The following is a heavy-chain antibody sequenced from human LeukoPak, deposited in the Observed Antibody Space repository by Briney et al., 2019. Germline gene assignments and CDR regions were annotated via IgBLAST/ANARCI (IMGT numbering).Heavy chain of an antibody. J-gene: IGHJ4*02. CDR1: GFTFSSYE. Sequence: GGSLRLSCAASGFTFSSYEMNWVRQAPGKGLEWVSYISSSGSTIYYADSVKGRFTISRDNAKNSLYLQMNSLRAEDTAVYYCVRDGYSGYEYWGQGTLVIVSS. CDR3: VRDGYSGYEY. V-gene: IGHV3-48*03. D-gene: IGHD5-12*01. CDR2: ISSSGSTI.